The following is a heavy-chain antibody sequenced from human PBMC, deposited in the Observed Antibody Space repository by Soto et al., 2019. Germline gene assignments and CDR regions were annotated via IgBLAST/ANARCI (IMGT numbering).Heavy chain of an antibody. V-gene: IGHV4-34*12. CDR3: ARPHDDSYGFYYSIDD. D-gene: IGHD3-22*01. Sequence: SATLSLTCTVYGGSFSGYFWSWIRQPPGKGLEWIGEIFHGGSTNYSPSLRSRVTMSVDTSKNQFSLELTSVTAADTAVYYCARPHDDSYGFYYSIDDWGQGTLVTVSS. J-gene: IGHJ4*02. CDR2: IFHGGST. CDR1: GGSFSGYF.